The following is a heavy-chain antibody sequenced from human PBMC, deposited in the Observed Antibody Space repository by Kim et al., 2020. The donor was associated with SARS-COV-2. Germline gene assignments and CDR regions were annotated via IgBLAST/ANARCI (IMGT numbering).Heavy chain of an antibody. CDR3: ARVGYDYVLGSYRDYYYYYGMDV. CDR2: ISSSSSYT. CDR1: GFTFSDYY. J-gene: IGHJ6*02. Sequence: GGSLRLSCAASGFTFSDYYMSWIRQAPGKGLEWVSYISSSSSYTNYADSVKVRFTISRDNAKNSLYLQMNSLRAEDTAVYYCARVGYDYVLGSYRDYYYYYGMDVWGQGTTVTVSS. V-gene: IGHV3-11*05. D-gene: IGHD3-16*02.